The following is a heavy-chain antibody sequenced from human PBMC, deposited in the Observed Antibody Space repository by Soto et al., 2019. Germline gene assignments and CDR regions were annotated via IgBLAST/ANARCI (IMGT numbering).Heavy chain of an antibody. D-gene: IGHD6-13*01. V-gene: IGHV3-30-3*01. CDR2: ISYDGSNK. CDR1: GFTFSSYA. Sequence: GGSLRLSCAASGFTFSSYAMHWVRQAPGKGLEWVAVISYDGSNKYYADSVKGRFTISRDNSKNTLYLQMNSLRAEDTAVYYCAREMRYSSSRGFDYWGQGTLVTVSS. CDR3: AREMRYSSSRGFDY. J-gene: IGHJ4*02.